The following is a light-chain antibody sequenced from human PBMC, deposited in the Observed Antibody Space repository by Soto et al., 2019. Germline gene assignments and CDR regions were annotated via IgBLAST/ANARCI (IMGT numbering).Light chain of an antibody. J-gene: IGLJ1*01. Sequence: QSALTQPASVSGSPGQSITISCTGTSSDVGGYNYVSWYQQHPGKAPKLMIYDVSNRRSGVSNRFSGSKSGNTASLTIAGLQAEDEADYYCSSYTSSSTPKVFGSGTKVTVL. V-gene: IGLV2-14*03. CDR2: DVS. CDR1: SSDVGGYNY. CDR3: SSYTSSSTPKV.